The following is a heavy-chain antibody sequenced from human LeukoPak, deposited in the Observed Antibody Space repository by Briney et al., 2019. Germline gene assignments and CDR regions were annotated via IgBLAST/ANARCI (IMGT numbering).Heavy chain of an antibody. CDR3: ARDGDSGGYYYGPFDN. V-gene: IGHV3-48*04. J-gene: IGHJ4*02. CDR1: GFTFGGYG. Sequence: PGGSLRLSCAGSGFTFGGYGMHWFRQAPGKGLEWISYISSSGRTINYADSVKGRLTISRDNAKNSLYLQMNNLRAEDTAVYYCARDGDSGGYYYGPFDNWGQGTLVTVSS. D-gene: IGHD3-22*01. CDR2: ISSSGRTI.